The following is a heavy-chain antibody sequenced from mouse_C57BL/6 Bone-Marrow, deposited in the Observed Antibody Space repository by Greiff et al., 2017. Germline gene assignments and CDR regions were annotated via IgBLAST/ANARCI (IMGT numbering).Heavy chain of an antibody. CDR1: GYNITDDY. CDR3: TTYSAMDY. CDR2: IDPENGDT. Sequence: EVQLQQSGAELVRPGASVKLSCTASGYNITDDYMHWVKQRPEQGLEWIGWIDPENGDTEYASKFQGKATITADTSSNTAYLQLSSLTSEDTAVYYCTTYSAMDYWGQGTSVTVSS. J-gene: IGHJ4*01. V-gene: IGHV14-4*01.